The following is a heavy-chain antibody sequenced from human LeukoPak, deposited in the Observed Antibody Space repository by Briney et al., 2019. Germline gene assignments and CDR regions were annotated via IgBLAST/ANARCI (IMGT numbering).Heavy chain of an antibody. CDR3: AREDTVAGTGY. J-gene: IGHJ4*02. D-gene: IGHD6-19*01. V-gene: IGHV4-34*01. CDR2: INHSGST. CDR1: GGSFSGYY. Sequence: SETLSLTCAVYGGSFSGYYWSWIRQPPGKGLEWIGEINHSGSTNYNPSLKSRVTISVDTSKNQFSPKLSSVTAADTAVYYCAREDTVAGTGYWGQGTLVTVSS.